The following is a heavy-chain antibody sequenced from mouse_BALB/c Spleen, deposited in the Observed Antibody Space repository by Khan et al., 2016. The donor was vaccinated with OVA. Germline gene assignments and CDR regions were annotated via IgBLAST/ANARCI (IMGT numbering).Heavy chain of an antibody. Sequence: VQLQESGPGLVAPSQTLSITCTVSGFSLTTYGVHWVRQPPGKGLEWLGVIWAGGSTNYNSALMSRLSIIKDNSKSQVFLKMNSLQTDDTAIYYCARPYYGSARFAYWGQGTLVTVSA. CDR2: IWAGGST. CDR3: ARPYYGSARFAY. V-gene: IGHV2-9*02. J-gene: IGHJ3*01. CDR1: GFSLTTYG. D-gene: IGHD1-1*01.